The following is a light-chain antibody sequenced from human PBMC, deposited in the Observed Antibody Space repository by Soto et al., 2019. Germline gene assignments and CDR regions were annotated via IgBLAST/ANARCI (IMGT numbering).Light chain of an antibody. CDR2: RNN. CDR1: SSNIGSNY. V-gene: IGLV1-47*01. J-gene: IGLJ2*01. Sequence: QSVLTQPPSASGTPGQRVTISCSGSSSNIGSNYVYWYQQLPGTAPKLLIYRNNQRPSGVPDRFSGSKSGTSASLAISGLRSEDEAEYYCAAWDDSLRAVVFGGGTKLTVL. CDR3: AAWDDSLRAVV.